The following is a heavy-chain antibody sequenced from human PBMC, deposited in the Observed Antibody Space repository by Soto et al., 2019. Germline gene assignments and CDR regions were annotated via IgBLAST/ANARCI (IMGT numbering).Heavy chain of an antibody. CDR3: ASTIFGVVHC. CDR1: GGSINSSSYF. J-gene: IGHJ4*02. CDR2: IYYSGST. V-gene: IGHV4-39*01. Sequence: SETLSLTCSVSGGSINSSSYFWGWVRQPPGKGLEWIGSIYYSGSTYYNPSLRSRVTISVDTSKNQFPLKLSSVTAADTAVYYCASTIFGVVHCWGQGTLVTVSS. D-gene: IGHD3-3*01.